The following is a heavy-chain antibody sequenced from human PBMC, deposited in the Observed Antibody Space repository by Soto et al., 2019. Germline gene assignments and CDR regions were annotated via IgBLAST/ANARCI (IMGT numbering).Heavy chain of an antibody. J-gene: IGHJ6*02. Sequence: QVQLQESGPGLVKPSETLSLTCTVSGDSVSSGSYYWMWIRQPPGKGLEGIGYFSNSGSPNYNSSLKTRVTISVDKSKNQLSLKLTSVLAADTAVYDCARAYYFGSGRGRSMDVWGQGTTVTVSS. CDR3: ARAYYFGSGRGRSMDV. CDR2: FSNSGSP. CDR1: GDSVSSGSYY. V-gene: IGHV4-61*01. D-gene: IGHD3-10*01.